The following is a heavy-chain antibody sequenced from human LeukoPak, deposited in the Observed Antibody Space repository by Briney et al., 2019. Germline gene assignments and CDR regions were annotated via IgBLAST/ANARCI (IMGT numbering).Heavy chain of an antibody. CDR3: SREVEGYCSGGSCYQSRFYYYYYMDV. D-gene: IGHD2-15*01. CDR2: IYYSGST. V-gene: IGHV4-59*01. CDR1: GGSISSYY. Sequence: SETLSLTCTVSGGSISSYYWSWIRQPPGKGLEWIGYIYYSGSTNYNPSLKSRVTISVDTSKNQFSLKLSSVTAADTAVYYCSREVEGYCSGGSCYQSRFYYYYYMDVWGKGTTVTVSS. J-gene: IGHJ6*03.